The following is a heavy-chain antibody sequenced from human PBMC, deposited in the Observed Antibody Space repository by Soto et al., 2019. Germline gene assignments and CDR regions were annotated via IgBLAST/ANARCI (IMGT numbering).Heavy chain of an antibody. V-gene: IGHV3-7*03. CDR3: ARDRYYDSSGYYYPYNDY. CDR2: IKQDGSEK. D-gene: IGHD3-22*01. CDR1: GFTFISYW. J-gene: IGHJ4*02. Sequence: PWGSLRLSCAASGFTFISYWMSWVRQAPGKGLEWVANIKQDGSEKYYVDSVKGRFTISRDNAKNSLNLQMNSLRAEDTAVYYCARDRYYDSSGYYYPYNDYWGQGTLVTVSS.